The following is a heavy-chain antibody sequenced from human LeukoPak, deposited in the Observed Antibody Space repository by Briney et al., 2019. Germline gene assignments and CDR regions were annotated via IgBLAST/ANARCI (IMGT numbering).Heavy chain of an antibody. CDR2: INSDGTGT. CDR1: PFTFSSYW. V-gene: IGHV3-74*01. D-gene: IGHD1-14*01. Sequence: GGSLRLSCGASPFTFSSYWMHWVRQAPGKGLVWVSRINSDGTGTRYADSVKGRFTISRDHAKNTLYLQMNSLRAEDTAVYYCARVEARNRYYTMDVWGQGTTVTVSS. J-gene: IGHJ6*02. CDR3: ARVEARNRYYTMDV.